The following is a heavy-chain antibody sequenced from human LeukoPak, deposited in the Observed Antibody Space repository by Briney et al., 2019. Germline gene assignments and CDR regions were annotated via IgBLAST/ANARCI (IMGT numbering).Heavy chain of an antibody. CDR1: GFTFSSYA. D-gene: IGHD3-10*01. V-gene: IGHV3-7*01. CDR3: ALWYYSRGGDLDY. CDR2: IKEDGSEK. Sequence: GGSLRLSCAASGFTFSSYAMSWVRQAPGKGLEWVANIKEDGSEKYYVDSVKGRFTISRDNAKNSLYLQMNSLGAEDTAVYYCALWYYSRGGDLDYWGQGTLVTVSS. J-gene: IGHJ4*02.